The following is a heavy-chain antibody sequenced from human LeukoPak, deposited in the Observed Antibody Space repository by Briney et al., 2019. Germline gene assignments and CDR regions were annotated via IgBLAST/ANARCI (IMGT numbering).Heavy chain of an antibody. V-gene: IGHV4-59*01. Sequence: SETLSLTCTVSGGSISTYYWSWIRQPPGKGLEWIGYIYYTGSTNYNPSLKSRVTISVDTSKKQLSLKMNSVTAADTAVYYCARLRRDKYSGSYSYYYYMDVWGKGTTVTISS. D-gene: IGHD1-26*01. CDR3: ARLRRDKYSGSYSYYYYMDV. CDR2: IYYTGST. CDR1: GGSISTYY. J-gene: IGHJ6*03.